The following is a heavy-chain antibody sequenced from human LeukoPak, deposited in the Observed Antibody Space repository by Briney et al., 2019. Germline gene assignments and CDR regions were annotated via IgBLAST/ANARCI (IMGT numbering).Heavy chain of an antibody. V-gene: IGHV4-34*01. CDR2: INHSGST. CDR1: GGSFSGYY. Sequence: PSEPLSLTCAVYGGSFSGYYWSWIRQPPGKGLEWIGEINHSGSTNYNPSLKSRVTISVDTSKNQFSLKLSSVTAADTAVYYCARGLGLFGNWFDPWGQGTLVTVSS. J-gene: IGHJ5*02. CDR3: ARGLGLFGNWFDP. D-gene: IGHD3-22*01.